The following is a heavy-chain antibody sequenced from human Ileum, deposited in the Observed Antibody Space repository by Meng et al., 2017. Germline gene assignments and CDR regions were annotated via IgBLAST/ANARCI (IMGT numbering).Heavy chain of an antibody. J-gene: IGHJ4*02. CDR1: GFTFSGNA. CDR3: ARDRYSSSSVFDY. D-gene: IGHD6-6*01. Sequence: GQLVEAGGGVVQPGRSLRLSCAASGFTFSGNAMHWVRQAPGKGLEWVAVISYDGSNKYYADSVKGRFTISRDNSKNTLYLQMNSLRAEDTAVYYCARDRYSSSSVFDYWGQGTLVTVSS. V-gene: IGHV3-30*04. CDR2: ISYDGSNK.